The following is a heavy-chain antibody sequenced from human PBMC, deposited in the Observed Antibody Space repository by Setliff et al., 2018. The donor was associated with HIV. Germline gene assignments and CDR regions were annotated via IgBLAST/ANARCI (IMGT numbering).Heavy chain of an antibody. D-gene: IGHD2-21*01. J-gene: IGHJ4*02. V-gene: IGHV1-69*13. Sequence: ASVKVSCKTSGGTFSSYSITWVRQAPGQGLEWMGGIIPLFGSADYAQRFQGRDTITADESTSTAYMELTSLRSEDTAMYYCAVVNKVTDFEYWGQGTLVTVSS. CDR2: IIPLFGSA. CDR1: GGTFSSYS. CDR3: AVVNKVTDFEY.